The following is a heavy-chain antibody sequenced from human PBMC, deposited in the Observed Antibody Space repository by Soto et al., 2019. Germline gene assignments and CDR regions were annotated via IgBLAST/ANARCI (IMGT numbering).Heavy chain of an antibody. CDR1: GFTFSIYD. Sequence: EVQVLESGGGLVQPGGSLRLSCVVSGFTFSIYDMHWVRQAPGKGLEWVSGVSAAGGSKYYADSVKGRFTISRDNSKITLYLQMDSLTGDDTAVYYCTKGGDSWSGYAQHWGQGALVTVAS. CDR2: VSAAGGSK. D-gene: IGHD3-3*01. V-gene: IGHV3-23*01. CDR3: TKGGDSWSGYAQH. J-gene: IGHJ1*01.